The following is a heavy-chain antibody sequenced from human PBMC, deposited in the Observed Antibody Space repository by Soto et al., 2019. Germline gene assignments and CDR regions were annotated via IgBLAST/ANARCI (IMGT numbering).Heavy chain of an antibody. CDR3: ARDLWVEPELYYYGKDC. J-gene: IGHJ6*02. CDR1: GDSISSADYY. D-gene: IGHD1-1*01. Sequence: SETLSLTCTASGDSISSADYYWSWIRQTQGQGLEWIGHIFYSGTTYYNPSLKSRLTISVDTSKNHFSLRLTSVTAADTAVYYCARDLWVEPELYYYGKDCWGQGTTVTVSS. V-gene: IGHV4-30-4*01. CDR2: IFYSGTT.